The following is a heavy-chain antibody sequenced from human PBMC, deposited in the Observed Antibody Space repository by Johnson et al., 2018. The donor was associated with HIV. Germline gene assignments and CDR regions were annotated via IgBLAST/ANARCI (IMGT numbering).Heavy chain of an antibody. J-gene: IGHJ3*02. CDR2: ISSSGSTI. CDR1: GFTFSDYY. CDR3: ARDSETSITMIVVVITGAFDI. D-gene: IGHD3-22*01. Sequence: QVQLVESGGGVVQPGRSLRLSCAASGFTFSDYYMSWIRQAPGTGLERVSYISSSGSTIYYADSVKGRFTISRDNAKNSLYLQMNSLRAEDTAVYYGARDSETSITMIVVVITGAFDIWGQGTMVTVSS. V-gene: IGHV3-11*04.